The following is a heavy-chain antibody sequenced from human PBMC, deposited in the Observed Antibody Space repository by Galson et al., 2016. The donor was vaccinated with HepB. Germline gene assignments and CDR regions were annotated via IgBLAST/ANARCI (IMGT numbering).Heavy chain of an antibody. Sequence: ETLSLTCAVFGGSFSGSYWSWIRQPPGRGLEWIGEINDSGSTDYNPSLRSRATISVDTSKNQFSLRLSSVTAADTAVYYCARGLTIFGLGHYYYYGMDVWGQGTTVTVSS. CDR3: ARGLTIFGLGHYYYYGMDV. J-gene: IGHJ6*02. CDR2: INDSGST. CDR1: GGSFSGSY. V-gene: IGHV4-34*01. D-gene: IGHD3-3*01.